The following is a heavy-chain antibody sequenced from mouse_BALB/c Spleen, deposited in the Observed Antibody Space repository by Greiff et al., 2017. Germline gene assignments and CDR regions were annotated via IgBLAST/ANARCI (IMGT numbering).Heavy chain of an antibody. J-gene: IGHJ3*01. CDR2: IYPGDGDT. CDR3: ARGGITTRGFAY. D-gene: IGHD2-4*01. Sequence: QVQLQQSGPELVKPGASVKISCKASGYAFSSSWMNWVKQRPGQGLEWIGRIYPGDGDTNYNGKFKGKATLTADKSSSTAYMQLSSLTSVDSAVYFCARGGITTRGFAYWGQGTLVTVSA. V-gene: IGHV1-82*01. CDR1: GYAFSSSW.